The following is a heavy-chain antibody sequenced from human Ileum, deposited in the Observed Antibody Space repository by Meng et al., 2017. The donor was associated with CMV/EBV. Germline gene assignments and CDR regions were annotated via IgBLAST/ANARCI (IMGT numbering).Heavy chain of an antibody. V-gene: IGHV3-23*01. Sequence: LSCAASGFTCSRYAMSWVRQAPGKGLEWISTISGSGFSTYHADSVKGRFTISRDNSKNTLYLQMNSLRAEDTAVYYCAKDVTVTKFDFWGQGTLVTVSS. J-gene: IGHJ4*02. D-gene: IGHD4-17*01. CDR2: ISGSGFST. CDR3: AKDVTVTKFDF. CDR1: GFTCSRYA.